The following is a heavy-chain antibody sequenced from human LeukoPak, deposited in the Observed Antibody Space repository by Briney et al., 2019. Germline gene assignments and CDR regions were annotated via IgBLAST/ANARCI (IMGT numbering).Heavy chain of an antibody. CDR1: GYTFTSYG. CDR2: ISAYNGNT. J-gene: IGHJ5*02. CDR3: ARPLYYDFWSGYSP. D-gene: IGHD3-3*01. V-gene: IGHV1-18*01. Sequence: GASVKASCKASGYTFTSYGISWVRQAPGQGLEWMGWISAYNGNTNYAQKLQGRVTMTTDTSTSTAYMELRSLRSDDTAVYYCARPLYYDFWSGYSPWGQGTLVTVSS.